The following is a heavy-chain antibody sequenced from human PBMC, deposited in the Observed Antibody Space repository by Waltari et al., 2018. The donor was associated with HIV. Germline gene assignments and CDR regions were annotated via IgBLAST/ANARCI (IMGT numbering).Heavy chain of an antibody. V-gene: IGHV4-39*01. Sequence: QLQLQESGPGLVKPSETLSLTCTVSGGSISSSRYYWGWIRQPHGKGLEWIGSIYYSGSTYYNPSLKSRVTISVDTSKNQFSLKLSSVTAADTAVYYCARGGIVVVPAARTLDGMDVWGQGTTVTVSS. D-gene: IGHD2-2*01. CDR3: ARGGIVVVPAARTLDGMDV. CDR1: GGSISSSRYY. J-gene: IGHJ6*02. CDR2: IYYSGST.